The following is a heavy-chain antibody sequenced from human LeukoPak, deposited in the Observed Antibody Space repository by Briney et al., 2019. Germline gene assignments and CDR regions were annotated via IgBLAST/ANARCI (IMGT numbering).Heavy chain of an antibody. V-gene: IGHV3-30*18. D-gene: IGHD1-26*01. CDR1: GFTFSIYG. Sequence: GGSLRLSCAASGFTFSIYGMHWVRQAPGKGLEWVAVISYDGSNKYYADSVKGRFTISRDNSKNTLYLQMNSLRAEDTAVYYCAKVKGKWELLYYFDYWGQGTLVTVSS. CDR2: ISYDGSNK. CDR3: AKVKGKWELLYYFDY. J-gene: IGHJ4*02.